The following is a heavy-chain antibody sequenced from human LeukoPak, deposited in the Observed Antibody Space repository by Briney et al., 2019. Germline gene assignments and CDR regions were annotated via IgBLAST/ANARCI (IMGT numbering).Heavy chain of an antibody. CDR3: ARHSGSGSESRPFDP. CDR2: IYYTGST. D-gene: IGHD3-10*01. J-gene: IGHJ5*02. V-gene: IGHV4-39*01. CDR1: GASVTSGGFY. Sequence: TSETLSLTCSVSGASVTSGGFYWGWLRQPPGKGPEWIATIYYTGSTYYNPSLKSRVSISIDTSRNQFSLRLTSVTAKDTAVYHCARHSGSGSESRPFDPWGQGTLVSVSS.